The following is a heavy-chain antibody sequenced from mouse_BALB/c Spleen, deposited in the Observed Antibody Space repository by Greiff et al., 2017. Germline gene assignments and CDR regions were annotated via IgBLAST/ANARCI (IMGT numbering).Heavy chain of an antibody. CDR3: ARNGGANWDYFDY. CDR2: INPNNGGT. J-gene: IGHJ2*01. Sequence: EVQLQQSGPQLVKSGASVKISCQTSGFTFTEYTLHWVKQSHGKSLEWIGSINPNNGGTSYNQKVKGKATLTVDKSPSTAYMELRSLTSEDSAVYYCARNGGANWDYFDYWGQGTTLTVSS. D-gene: IGHD4-1*01. V-gene: IGHV1-22*01. CDR1: GFTFTEYT.